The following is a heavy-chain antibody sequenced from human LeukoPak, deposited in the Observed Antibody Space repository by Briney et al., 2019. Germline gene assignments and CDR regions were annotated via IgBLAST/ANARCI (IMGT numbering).Heavy chain of an antibody. V-gene: IGHV1-8*01. Sequence: ASVKVSCKASGYTFTSYDINWLRQATGQGLEWMGWMNPNSGNTGYAQKFQGRVTMTRNTAISTAYMELSRLRSADTAVYSCARRRAYGGNSKWFDPWGQGTLVTVSS. CDR3: ARRRAYGGNSKWFDP. CDR2: MNPNSGNT. J-gene: IGHJ5*02. D-gene: IGHD4-23*01. CDR1: GYTFTSYD.